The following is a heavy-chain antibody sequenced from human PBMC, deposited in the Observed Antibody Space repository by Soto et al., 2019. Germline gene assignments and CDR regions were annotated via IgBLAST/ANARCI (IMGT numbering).Heavy chain of an antibody. CDR3: ARDRIIGTSYSDY. D-gene: IGHD1-7*01. CDR2: IHSSGTT. V-gene: IGHV4-4*07. CDR1: SGSISSFY. Sequence: SETLSLTCTVSSGSISSFYWAWMRQPAGKGLEWIGRIHSSGTTNYNPSLSSRVTMSVDPSKNQFSLRLTSVTAADTAVYYCARDRIIGTSYSDYWGQGILVTVSS. J-gene: IGHJ4*02.